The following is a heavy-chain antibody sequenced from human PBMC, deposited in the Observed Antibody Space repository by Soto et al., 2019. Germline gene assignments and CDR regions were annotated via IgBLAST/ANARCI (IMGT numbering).Heavy chain of an antibody. V-gene: IGHV3-21*01. CDR2: ISSSGSYI. CDR1: GFTFSSHS. J-gene: IGHJ4*02. CDR3: ASIPGGPPLRYFDY. D-gene: IGHD3-10*01. Sequence: PEGSLRLSCAASGFTFSSHSMNWVRQAPGKGLEWVSSISSSGSYIYYADSLEGRFAISRDNAKNSLYLQMNSLRAEDTAVYYCASIPGGPPLRYFDYWGQGTLVTVSS.